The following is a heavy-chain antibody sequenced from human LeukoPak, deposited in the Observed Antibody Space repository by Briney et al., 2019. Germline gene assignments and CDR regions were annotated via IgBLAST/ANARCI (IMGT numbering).Heavy chain of an antibody. V-gene: IGHV4-39*01. J-gene: IGHJ3*02. Sequence: SETLSLTCTVSGGSISSSSYYWGWIRQPPGKGLEWIGSIYYSGSTYYNPSLKSRVTISVDTSKNQFSLRLSSVTAADTAVYYCARHGTYCSSTSCYSDAFDIWGQGTMVTVSS. CDR2: IYYSGST. D-gene: IGHD2-2*01. CDR1: GGSISSSSYY. CDR3: ARHGTYCSSTSCYSDAFDI.